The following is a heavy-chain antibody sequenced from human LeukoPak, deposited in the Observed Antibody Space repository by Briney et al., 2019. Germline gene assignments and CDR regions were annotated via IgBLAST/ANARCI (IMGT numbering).Heavy chain of an antibody. CDR2: ISWNSGSI. Sequence: GRSLRLSCAASGFTFDDYAMHWVRQAPGKGLEWVSGISWNSGSIGYADSVKGRFTISRDNAKNSLYLQMNSLRAEGTAVYYCATYYYDSSAYKRYWGQGTLVTVSS. V-gene: IGHV3-9*01. D-gene: IGHD3-22*01. CDR3: ATYYYDSSAYKRY. CDR1: GFTFDDYA. J-gene: IGHJ4*02.